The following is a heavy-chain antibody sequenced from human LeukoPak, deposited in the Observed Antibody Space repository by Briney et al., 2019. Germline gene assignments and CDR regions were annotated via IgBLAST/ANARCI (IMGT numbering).Heavy chain of an antibody. D-gene: IGHD5-18*01. J-gene: IGHJ4*02. CDR1: GYTFTSYG. CDR3: ARDRSEYSYGLLPDY. V-gene: IGHV1-18*01. Sequence: ASVKVSCKASGYTFTSYGISWVRQAPGQGLEWMGWISAYNGNTNYAQKLQGRVTMTTDTSTSTAYMELRSLRSDDTAVYYCARDRSEYSYGLLPDYWGQGTLVTVSS. CDR2: ISAYNGNT.